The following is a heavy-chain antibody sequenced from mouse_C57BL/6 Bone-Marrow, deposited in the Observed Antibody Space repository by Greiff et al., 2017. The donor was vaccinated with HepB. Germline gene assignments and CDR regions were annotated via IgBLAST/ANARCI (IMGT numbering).Heavy chain of an antibody. CDR2: IYPGDGDT. Sequence: VQLQQSGPELVKPGASVKISCKASGYAFSSSWMNWVKQRPGKGLEWIGRIYPGDGDTNYNGKFKGKATLTADKSSSTAYMQLSSLTSDDSAVYFCARVGIYDGYYGAMDYWGQGTSVTVSS. J-gene: IGHJ4*01. D-gene: IGHD2-3*01. V-gene: IGHV1-82*01. CDR1: GYAFSSSW. CDR3: ARVGIYDGYYGAMDY.